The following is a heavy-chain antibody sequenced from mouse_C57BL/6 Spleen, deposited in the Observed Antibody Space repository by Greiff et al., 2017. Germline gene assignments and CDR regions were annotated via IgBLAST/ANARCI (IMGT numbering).Heavy chain of an antibody. D-gene: IGHD1-1*01. CDR1: GYTFTSYW. CDR2: IHPNSGST. Sequence: QVQLQQPGAELVKPGASVKLSCKASGYTFTSYWMHWVKQRPGQGLEWIGMIHPNSGSTNYNEKFKSKATLTVDKSSSTAYMQLSSLTSEDSAVYYCAREDYYGSSPFLDFDVWGTGTTVTVSS. V-gene: IGHV1-64*01. CDR3: AREDYYGSSPFLDFDV. J-gene: IGHJ1*03.